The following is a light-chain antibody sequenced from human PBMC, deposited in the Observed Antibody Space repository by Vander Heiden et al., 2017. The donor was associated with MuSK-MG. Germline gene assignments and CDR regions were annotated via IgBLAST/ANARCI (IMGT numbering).Light chain of an antibody. CDR3: ASWDDSLSGLV. V-gene: IGLV1-47*01. Sequence: SVLTQSPSTSGTPGQRVTISCSGSGSNIGGNYVYWYQQLPGTAPKLLIYRNNQRPSGVPDRFSGSKSGTSGSLAISGLRSEDEGDYYCASWDDSLSGLVFGGGTKVTVL. CDR2: RNN. J-gene: IGLJ2*01. CDR1: GSNIGGNY.